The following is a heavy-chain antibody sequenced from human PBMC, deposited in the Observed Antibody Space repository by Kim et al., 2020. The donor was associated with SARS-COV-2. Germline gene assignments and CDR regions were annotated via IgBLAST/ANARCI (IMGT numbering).Heavy chain of an antibody. Sequence: YNPSLKSRVTISVDTSKNQFSLKLSSVTAADTAVYYCARWGRRDSWGFDYWGQGTLVTFSS. D-gene: IGHD3-16*01. CDR3: ARWGRRDSWGFDY. V-gene: IGHV4-31*02. J-gene: IGHJ4*02.